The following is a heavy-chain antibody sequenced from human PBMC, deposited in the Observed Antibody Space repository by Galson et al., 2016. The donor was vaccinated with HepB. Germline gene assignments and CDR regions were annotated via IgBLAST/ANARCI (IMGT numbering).Heavy chain of an antibody. CDR1: GGSISGYY. D-gene: IGHD2-15*01. J-gene: IGHJ6*02. V-gene: IGHV4-59*01. CDR3: ARAKMVGWARAGTVAYNYCGMDV. Sequence: SETLSLTCTVSGGSISGYYWSWIRQPPGKGLEWIGYIYYSGSTNFNPSLSGSTNFNPSLKSRVTISVDASKNQFSLKLSSLTAADTAVYYCARAKMVGWARAGTVAYNYCGMDVGGHGTTVTVSS. CDR2: IYYSGSTNFNPSLSGST.